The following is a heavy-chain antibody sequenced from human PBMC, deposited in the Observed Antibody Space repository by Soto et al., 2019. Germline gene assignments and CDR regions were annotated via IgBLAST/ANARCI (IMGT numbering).Heavy chain of an antibody. CDR1: GGSISSGGYS. Sequence: QTQLQESGSGLVKPSQTLSITCAVSGGSISSGGYSWSWLRQPPGKGLEWIGYMYHSGSTYYNPSLRSRVTISIDRSKNQFSLKLSSVTAADTAVYYCARVPDYWCQGILVTVSS. J-gene: IGHJ4*02. CDR2: MYHSGST. V-gene: IGHV4-30-2*01. D-gene: IGHD2-2*01. CDR3: ARVPDY.